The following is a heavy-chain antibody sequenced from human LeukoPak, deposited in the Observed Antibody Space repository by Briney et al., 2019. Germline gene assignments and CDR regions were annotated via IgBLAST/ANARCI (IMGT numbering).Heavy chain of an antibody. D-gene: IGHD1-26*01. J-gene: IGHJ4*02. V-gene: IGHV4-39*07. Sequence: PSETLSLTCTVSGGSISSRSYYWGWIRQPPGQGLEWIGEVSLAGQTNYNPSLNGRVTMSLDESSNQLSLKLTSVTAADTAIYYCSRESGAFCPFGYWGQGTLVIVPS. CDR3: SRESGAFCPFGY. CDR2: VSLAGQT. CDR1: GGSISSRSYY.